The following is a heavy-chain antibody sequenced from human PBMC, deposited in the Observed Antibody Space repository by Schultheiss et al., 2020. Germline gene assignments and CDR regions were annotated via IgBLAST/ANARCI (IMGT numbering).Heavy chain of an antibody. D-gene: IGHD3-10*01. CDR2: VSGTGDST. CDR1: GFTFSNFA. J-gene: IGHJ4*02. Sequence: GGSLRLSCAASGFTFSNFAMNWVRQAPGKGLEWVSAVSGTGDSTYYADSVKGRFTISRDNAKNSLYLQMNSLRAEDTAVYYCARDNDMVRGVIPFDYWGQGTLVTVSS. CDR3: ARDNDMVRGVIPFDY. V-gene: IGHV3-23*01.